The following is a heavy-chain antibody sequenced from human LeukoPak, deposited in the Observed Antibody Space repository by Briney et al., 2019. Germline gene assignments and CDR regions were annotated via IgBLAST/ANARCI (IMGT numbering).Heavy chain of an antibody. V-gene: IGHV3-74*01. CDR3: ANLVDTAMLCDY. Sequence: PGGSLRLSCAASGFTFSSHWMHWVRQPAGKGLEWVSRMNSDGSSTTYADSVKGRFTISRDNSKNTLYLQMNSLRAEDTAVYYCANLVDTAMLCDYWGQGTLVTVSS. D-gene: IGHD5-18*01. J-gene: IGHJ4*02. CDR1: GFTFSSHW. CDR2: MNSDGSST.